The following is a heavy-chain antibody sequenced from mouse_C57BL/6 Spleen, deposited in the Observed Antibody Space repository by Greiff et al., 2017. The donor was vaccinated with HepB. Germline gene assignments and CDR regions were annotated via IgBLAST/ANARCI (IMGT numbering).Heavy chain of an antibody. CDR3: SREATMSTTLFDY. D-gene: IGHD2-4*01. V-gene: IGHV1-82*01. CDR2: IYPGDGNT. CDR1: GYAFSSSW. J-gene: IGHJ2*01. Sequence: QVQLQQSGPELVKPGASVKISCKASGYAFSSSWMNWVKQRPGKGLEWIGRIYPGDGNTNYNGKFKGKATLTADKSSSTAYMQLSSLTSEDSAVYFCSREATMSTTLFDYWGQGTTLTVSS.